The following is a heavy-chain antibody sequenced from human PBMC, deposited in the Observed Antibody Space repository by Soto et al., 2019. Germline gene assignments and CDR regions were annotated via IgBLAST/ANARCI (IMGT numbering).Heavy chain of an antibody. V-gene: IGHV1-2*04. Sequence: ASVKVSCKASGYTFTGYYMHWVRQAPGQGLEWMGWINPNSGGTNYAQKFQGWVTMTRDTSISTAYMELSRLRSDDTAVYYCARDLKMVLRDDEDTNSMNDAFDIWGQGTMVTVSS. CDR1: GYTFTGYY. CDR2: INPNSGGT. CDR3: ARDLKMVLRDDEDTNSMNDAFDI. J-gene: IGHJ3*02. D-gene: IGHD3-10*01.